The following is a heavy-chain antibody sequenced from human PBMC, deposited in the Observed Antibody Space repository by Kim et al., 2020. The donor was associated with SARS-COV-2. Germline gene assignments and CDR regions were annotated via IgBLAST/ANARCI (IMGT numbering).Heavy chain of an antibody. CDR3: AGSGSYYSLSEGAIDY. V-gene: IGHV4-39*01. J-gene: IGHJ4*02. D-gene: IGHD3-10*01. CDR1: GGSISSSSYY. Sequence: SETLSLTCTVSGGSISSSSYYWGWIRQPPGKGLEWIGSIYYSGSTYYNPSLKSRVTISVDTSKNQFSLKLSSVTAADTAVYYCAGSGSYYSLSEGAIDYWGQGTLVTVSS. CDR2: IYYSGST.